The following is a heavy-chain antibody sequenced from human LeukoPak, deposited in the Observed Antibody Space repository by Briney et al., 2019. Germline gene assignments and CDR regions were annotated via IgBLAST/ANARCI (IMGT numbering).Heavy chain of an antibody. CDR2: INPNNGRT. CDR1: GYTFTNYH. Sequence: ASVKVSCKASGYTFTNYHMHWVRQAPGQGLEWMGVINPNNGRTNYAQKFQGRVTMTRDTSANTVSMDLSSLRSEDTAVYYCASLFSSGSSDFDAFDIWGLGTMVTVSS. V-gene: IGHV1-46*01. J-gene: IGHJ3*02. CDR3: ASLFSSGSSDFDAFDI. D-gene: IGHD6-19*01.